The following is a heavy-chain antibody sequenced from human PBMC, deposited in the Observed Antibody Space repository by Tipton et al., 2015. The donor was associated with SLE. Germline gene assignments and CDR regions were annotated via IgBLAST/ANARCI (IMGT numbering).Heavy chain of an antibody. Sequence: TLSLTCTVSGGSISSYYWSWIRQPPGKGLEWIGYIYYSGSTNYNASLKSRVTISVDTSKNQFSLKLSSVTAADTAVYYCARDKYYDFWSGFDLWGRGTLVTVSS. CDR1: GGSISSYY. V-gene: IGHV4-59*01. J-gene: IGHJ2*01. D-gene: IGHD3-3*01. CDR3: ARDKYYDFWSGFDL. CDR2: IYYSGST.